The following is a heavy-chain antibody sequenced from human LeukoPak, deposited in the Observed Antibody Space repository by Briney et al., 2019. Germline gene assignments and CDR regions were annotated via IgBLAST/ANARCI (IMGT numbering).Heavy chain of an antibody. J-gene: IGHJ4*02. CDR1: GNYW. V-gene: IGHV3-74*01. D-gene: IGHD2/OR15-2a*01. Sequence: GGSLRLSCAASGNYWMHWVRQAPGKGLVWVSHINSDGSWTSYADSVKGRFTISKDNAKSTVYLQMNSLRAEDTAVYYCVSFYETYWGRGALVTVSS. CDR3: VSFYETY. CDR2: INSDGSWT.